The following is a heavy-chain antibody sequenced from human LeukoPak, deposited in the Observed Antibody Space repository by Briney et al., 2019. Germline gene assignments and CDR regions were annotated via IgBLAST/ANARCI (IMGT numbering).Heavy chain of an antibody. D-gene: IGHD3-3*01. J-gene: IGHJ4*02. CDR1: GGXFSGYY. CDR2: INHSGST. V-gene: IGHV4-34*01. CDR3: ARKQKEYYDFWSGYYTGGPYFDY. Sequence: SETLSLTCAVYGGXFSGYYWSWIRQPPGKGREWIGEINHSGSTNYNPSLKSRVTISVDTSKNQFSLKLSSVTAADTAVYYCARKQKEYYDFWSGYYTGGPYFDYWGQGTLVTVSS.